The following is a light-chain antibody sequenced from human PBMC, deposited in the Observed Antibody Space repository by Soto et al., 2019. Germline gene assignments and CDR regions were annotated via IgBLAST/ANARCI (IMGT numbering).Light chain of an antibody. CDR2: DTS. CDR3: QQRYNWLT. J-gene: IGKJ4*01. Sequence: EIVLTQSPATLSLSPGERATLSCRASQSVSRYLAWYQQKPGQAPRLLIYDTSSRATGIPARFSGSGSGTDFTLTIRGLESEDSGIYYCQQRYNWLTFGGGTKVDIK. CDR1: QSVSRY. V-gene: IGKV3-11*01.